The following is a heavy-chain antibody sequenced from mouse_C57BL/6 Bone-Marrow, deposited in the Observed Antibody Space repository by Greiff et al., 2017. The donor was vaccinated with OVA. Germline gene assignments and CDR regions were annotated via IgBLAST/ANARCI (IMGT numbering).Heavy chain of an antibody. J-gene: IGHJ3*01. CDR2: IWSGGST. D-gene: IGHD2-5*01. CDR1: GFSLTSYG. CDR3: ARKGDSNYEAWFAY. V-gene: IGHV2-2*01. Sequence: VQLKESGPGLVQPSQSLSITCTVSGFSLTSYGVHWVRQSPGKGLEWLGVIWSGGSTDYNAAFISRLSISKDNSKSQVFFKMNSLQADDTAIYYWARKGDSNYEAWFAYWGQGTLVTVSA.